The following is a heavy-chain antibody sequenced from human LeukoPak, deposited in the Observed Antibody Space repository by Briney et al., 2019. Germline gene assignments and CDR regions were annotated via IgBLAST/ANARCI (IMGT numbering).Heavy chain of an antibody. Sequence: GGSLSLSCAASGFTFSSYAMSWVRQAPGKGLEWDSAISGSGGSTYYADSVKGRFTISRDNSKNTLYLQMNSLRAEDTAVYYCAKEPRGSGWYRGVEYYFDYWGQGTLVTVSS. J-gene: IGHJ4*02. D-gene: IGHD6-19*01. CDR2: ISGSGGST. CDR1: GFTFSSYA. V-gene: IGHV3-23*01. CDR3: AKEPRGSGWYRGVEYYFDY.